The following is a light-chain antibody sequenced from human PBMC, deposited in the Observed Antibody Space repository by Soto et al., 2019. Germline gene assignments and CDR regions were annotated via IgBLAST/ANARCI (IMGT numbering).Light chain of an antibody. CDR3: QQYGKLPIT. J-gene: IGKJ5*01. Sequence: DIVLTQSPATLSLSPGERATLSCGASQSVSSSYLAWYQQKPGQAPRLLIYDASNRATGIPARFSGSGSGTDFTLTISSLEPEDFAVYYCQQYGKLPITFGQGTRLEI. CDR2: DAS. CDR1: QSVSSSY. V-gene: IGKV3D-20*01.